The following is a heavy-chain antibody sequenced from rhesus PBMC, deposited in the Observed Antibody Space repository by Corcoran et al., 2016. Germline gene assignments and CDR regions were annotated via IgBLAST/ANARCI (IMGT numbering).Heavy chain of an antibody. Sequence: QLQLQESGPGLVKPSETLSVTCAVSGGSFSSYWWSWIRQPPGKGLEWIGEINGNSGSTNYNPSLKSRVTISKDASKNQFSLKLSSVTAADTAVYYCASGGYYEDDYGYYLRGYFEFWGQGALVTVSS. CDR3: ASGGYYEDDYGYYLRGYFEF. J-gene: IGHJ1*01. V-gene: IGHV4-80*01. CDR2: INGNSGST. CDR1: GGSFSSYW. D-gene: IGHD3-9*01.